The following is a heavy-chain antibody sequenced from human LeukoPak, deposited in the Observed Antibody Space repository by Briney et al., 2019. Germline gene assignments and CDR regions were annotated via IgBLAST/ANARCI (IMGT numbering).Heavy chain of an antibody. J-gene: IGHJ4*02. CDR2: ITPNSGGT. Sequence: GASVKVSCKASGYTFTAYYVHWMRLAPGQGLEWMGRITPNSGGTNYAQKFQGRVTMTRDTSISTAYMELSRLRSDDTAVYYCARSPVGATGYFDYWGQGTLVTVSS. V-gene: IGHV1-2*06. CDR3: ARSPVGATGYFDY. CDR1: GYTFTAYY. D-gene: IGHD1-26*01.